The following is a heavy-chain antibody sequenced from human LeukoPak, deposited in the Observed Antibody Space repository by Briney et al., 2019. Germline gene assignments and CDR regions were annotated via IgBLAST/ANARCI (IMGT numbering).Heavy chain of an antibody. D-gene: IGHD3-22*01. CDR3: ARGDMIDWD. CDR2: INPNSGGT. J-gene: IGHJ4*02. Sequence: ASVKVSCKASGYRFTGHYMHWVRQAPGQGLEWMGWINPNSGGTNYAQKFQGRVTMTRDTSISTAYMELSSLRFDDTAVYYCARGDMIDWDWGQGTLVTVSS. CDR1: GYRFTGHY. V-gene: IGHV1-2*02.